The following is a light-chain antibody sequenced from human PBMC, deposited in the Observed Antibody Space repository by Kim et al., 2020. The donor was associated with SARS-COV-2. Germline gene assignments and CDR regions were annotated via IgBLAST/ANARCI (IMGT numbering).Light chain of an antibody. CDR1: QSISNY. J-gene: IGKJ2*01. CDR3: QQSYSSPRMFT. Sequence: DIQMTQSPSSLSASVGDRVNITCRASQSISNYLNWYQQKPGKAPKLLIYAASNLQSEVPSRFSGSGSGTDFTLTISSLQPEDFATYYCQQSYSSPRMFTFGQGTKLEIK. V-gene: IGKV1-39*01. CDR2: AAS.